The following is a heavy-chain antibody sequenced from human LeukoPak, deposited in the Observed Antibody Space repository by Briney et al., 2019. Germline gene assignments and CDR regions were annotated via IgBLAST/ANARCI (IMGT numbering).Heavy chain of an antibody. V-gene: IGHV1-46*01. D-gene: IGHD6-6*01. J-gene: IGHJ6*03. Sequence: ASVKVSCKASGYTFTSYYMHWVRQAPGQGLEWMGIINPSGGSTSYAQKFQGRVTMTRDTSTSTVYMELSSLRSEDTAVYYCARPARPFGPLYYMDVWGKGTTVTVSS. CDR1: GYTFTSYY. CDR3: ARPARPFGPLYYMDV. CDR2: INPSGGST.